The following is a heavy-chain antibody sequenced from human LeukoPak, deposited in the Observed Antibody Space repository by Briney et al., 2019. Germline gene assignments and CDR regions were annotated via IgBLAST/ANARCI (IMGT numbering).Heavy chain of an antibody. CDR3: ARDPSIFGVVTYYYYMDV. V-gene: IGHV3-48*01. CDR1: GFTFSSYS. CDR2: ISSSSSTI. D-gene: IGHD3-3*01. Sequence: GGSLRLSCAAPGFTFSSYSMNWVRQAPGKGLEWVSYISSSSSTIYYADSVKGRFTISRDNAKNSLYLQMNSLRAEDTAVYYCARDPSIFGVVTYYYYMDVWGKGTTVTVSS. J-gene: IGHJ6*03.